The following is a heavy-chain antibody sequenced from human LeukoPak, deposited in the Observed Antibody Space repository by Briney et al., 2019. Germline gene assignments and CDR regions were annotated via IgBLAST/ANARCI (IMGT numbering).Heavy chain of an antibody. Sequence: PGGSLRLSCAASGFRVSGYDLNWIRQAPGKGLEWIAYISISSSNIHYADSVRGRFTISRDNANNSLYLQLSSLRVEDTAVYYCAREYYGVIFSHYLDVRGKGTTVTVSS. CDR1: GFRVSGYD. D-gene: IGHD3-9*01. CDR3: AREYYGVIFSHYLDV. CDR2: ISISSSNI. J-gene: IGHJ6*04. V-gene: IGHV3-11*06.